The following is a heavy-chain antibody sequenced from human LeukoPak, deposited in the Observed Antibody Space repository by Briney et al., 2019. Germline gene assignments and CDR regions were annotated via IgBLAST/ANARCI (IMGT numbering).Heavy chain of an antibody. J-gene: IGHJ4*02. CDR3: ARDSLGINGY. CDR2: INHSGST. Sequence: SETLSLTCAVYGGSFSGYYWSWIRQPPGKGLEWIGEINHSGSTNYNPSLKSRVTISVDTSKNQLSLKVNSVTAADTAVYYCARDSLGINGYWGQGTLVTVS. CDR1: GGSFSGYY. V-gene: IGHV4-34*01. D-gene: IGHD7-27*01.